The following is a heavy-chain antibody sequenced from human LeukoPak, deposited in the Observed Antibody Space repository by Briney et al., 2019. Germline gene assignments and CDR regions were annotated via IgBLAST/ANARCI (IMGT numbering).Heavy chain of an antibody. D-gene: IGHD5-12*01. Sequence: GRSLRLSRAASGFTFSSYAMHWVRQAPGKGLEWVAVISYDGSNKYYADSVKGRFTISRENAKNSLYLQMNSLRAGDTAVYYCARGREYSGYDSPRYYYGMVVWGQGTTVTVSS. CDR2: ISYDGSNK. V-gene: IGHV3-30*14. J-gene: IGHJ6*02. CDR1: GFTFSSYA. CDR3: ARGREYSGYDSPRYYYGMVV.